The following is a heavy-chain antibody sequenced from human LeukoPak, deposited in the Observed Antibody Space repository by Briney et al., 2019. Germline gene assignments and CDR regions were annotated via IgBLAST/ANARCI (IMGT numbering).Heavy chain of an antibody. Sequence: SQTLSVTCAISGDSVSTNSAAWNWIRQSPSRGLEWLGRTYYRSKWSHDYAPSVQSRITINPGTSKNQFSLHLNSVPPEDTAVYYCARGNRDFDSWGQGTLVTVSS. CDR1: GDSVSTNSAA. J-gene: IGHJ5*01. CDR3: ARGNRDFDS. CDR2: TYYRSKWSH. D-gene: IGHD2-21*02. V-gene: IGHV6-1*01.